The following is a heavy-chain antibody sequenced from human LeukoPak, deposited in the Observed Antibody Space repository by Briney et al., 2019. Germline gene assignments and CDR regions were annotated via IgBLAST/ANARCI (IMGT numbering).Heavy chain of an antibody. D-gene: IGHD4-17*01. CDR1: GFTFSSYS. CDR3: ARAGGSTVSHSDY. V-gene: IGHV3-21*01. Sequence: GGSLRLSCAASGFTFSSYSMNWIRQAPGKGLEWVSSISSSTSYIYYADSVKGRFTISKDNAKNSLYLQMNSLRAEDTAVYYGARAGGSTVSHSDYWGRGTLVTVSS. J-gene: IGHJ4*02. CDR2: ISSSTSYI.